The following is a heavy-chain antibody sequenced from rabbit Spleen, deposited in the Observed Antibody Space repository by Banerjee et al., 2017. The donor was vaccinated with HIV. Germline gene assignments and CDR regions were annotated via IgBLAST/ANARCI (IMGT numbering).Heavy chain of an antibody. CDR3: ARNYVNAFDP. Sequence: QEQLVESGGGLVQPEGSLTLTCKASRFSFSTDYYVCWVRQAPGKGLEWIACIDTNDGDTDYANWPKGRFTISKTSSTTVTLQMTSLTAADTATYFCARNYVNAFDPWGQGTLVTVS. D-gene: IGHD1-1*01. CDR1: RFSFSTDYY. J-gene: IGHJ2*01. CDR2: IDTNDGDT. V-gene: IGHV1S45*01.